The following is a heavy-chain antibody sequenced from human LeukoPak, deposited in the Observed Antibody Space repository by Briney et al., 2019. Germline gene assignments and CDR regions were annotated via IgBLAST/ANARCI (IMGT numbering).Heavy chain of an antibody. CDR1: GGSISSYY. D-gene: IGHD2-15*01. J-gene: IGHJ3*02. V-gene: IGHV4-59*08. CDR3: ARHGVVDDAFDI. Sequence: SETLSLTSTVSGGSISSYYWSWIRQPPGKGLEWIGYIYHSGSTNYNPSLKSRVTISVDTSKNHFSLKLSSVTAADTALYYCARHGVVDDAFDIWGQGTMVTVSS. CDR2: IYHSGST.